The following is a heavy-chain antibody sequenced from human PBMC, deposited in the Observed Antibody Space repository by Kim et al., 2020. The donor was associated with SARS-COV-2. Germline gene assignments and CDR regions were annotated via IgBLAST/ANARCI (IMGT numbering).Heavy chain of an antibody. V-gene: IGHV4-4*02. J-gene: IGHJ4*02. CDR2: IYHSGST. CDR3: ASQGIAARVEDY. CDR1: GGSISSSNW. Sequence: SETLSLTCDVSGGSISSSNWWSWVRQPPGKGLEWIGEIYHSGSTNYNPSLKSRVTISVDKSKNQFSLKLSSVTAADTAVYYCASQGIAARVEDYWGQGTLVTVSS. D-gene: IGHD6-6*01.